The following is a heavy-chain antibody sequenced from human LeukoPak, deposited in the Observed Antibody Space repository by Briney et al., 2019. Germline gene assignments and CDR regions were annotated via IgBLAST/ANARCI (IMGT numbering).Heavy chain of an antibody. J-gene: IGHJ6*03. Sequence: SETLSLTCTVSSHSITNNYFGWIRQSPGKGLEWIGSISQRQITYYSPSLRSRVTVSRETSNKQFSLRLTSVTAGDTAIYYCVSHETPYHYIDVWGKGTPVTISS. CDR3: VSHETPYHYIDV. CDR1: SHSITNNYF. CDR2: ISQRQIT. V-gene: IGHV4-38-2*02.